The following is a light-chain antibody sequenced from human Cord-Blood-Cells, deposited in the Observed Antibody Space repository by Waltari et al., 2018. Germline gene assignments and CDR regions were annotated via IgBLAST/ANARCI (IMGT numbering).Light chain of an antibody. V-gene: IGLV2-8*01. J-gene: IGLJ3*02. CDR3: SSYAGINNLV. CDR2: EVS. CDR1: SSDVGGYNY. Sequence: QSALPPPPSASGSPGQSVTISCTGTSSDVGGYNYLSWYQQHPGKAPKRRIYEVSKRPSGSPDRVSGAKSGNRASLTVSGLQAEDEADYYCSSYAGINNLVFGGGTKLTVL.